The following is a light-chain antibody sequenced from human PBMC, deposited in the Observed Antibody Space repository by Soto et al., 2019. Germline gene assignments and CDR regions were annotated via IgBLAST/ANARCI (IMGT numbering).Light chain of an antibody. CDR1: ISNIGSNT. CDR3: VAWDDSLNGYV. Sequence: QSVLTQPPSASETPGQRVTISCSGGISNIGSNTVNWYQQLPGTAPKLLIYSNNHRPSGVPDRFSGSKSGTSASLAISGLQSEDEADYYCVAWDDSLNGYVFGAGTKVTVL. J-gene: IGLJ1*01. V-gene: IGLV1-44*01. CDR2: SNN.